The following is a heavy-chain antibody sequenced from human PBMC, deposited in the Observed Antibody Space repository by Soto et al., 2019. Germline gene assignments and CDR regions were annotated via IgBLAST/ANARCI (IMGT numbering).Heavy chain of an antibody. CDR2: INPNSGGT. D-gene: IGHD3-16*01. CDR3: ARVQHVTHHLIRYFDL. CDR1: GYTFTGYY. J-gene: IGHJ2*01. V-gene: IGHV1-2*02. Sequence: QVQLVQSGAEVKKPGASVKVSCKASGYTFTGYYMHWVRQAPGQGLEWMGWINPNSGGTNYAQNFQGRVTMTRDTSISTAYMELSRLRSDDTAVYYCARVQHVTHHLIRYFDLWGRGTLVTVSS.